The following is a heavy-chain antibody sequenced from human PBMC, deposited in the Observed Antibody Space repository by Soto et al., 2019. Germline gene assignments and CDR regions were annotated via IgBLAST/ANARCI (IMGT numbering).Heavy chain of an antibody. CDR3: TRGGSGYSSTWAAY. V-gene: IGHV4-59*01. CDR1: GDSIRSYY. J-gene: IGHJ4*02. D-gene: IGHD6-13*01. CDR2: ISHSGST. Sequence: SETLSLTCSVSGDSIRSYYWSWFRQPPGKGLEWIGYISHSGSTKYNPSLKSRVTMSMYTSRNQLSLRMTSETSADTAFYYCTRGGSGYSSTWAAYWGQGTLVTVS.